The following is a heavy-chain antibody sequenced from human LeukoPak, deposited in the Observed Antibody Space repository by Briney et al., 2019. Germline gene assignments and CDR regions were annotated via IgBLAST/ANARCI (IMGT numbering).Heavy chain of an antibody. D-gene: IGHD3-9*01. CDR1: GGTFSSYA. J-gene: IGHJ4*02. CDR2: IIPILGIA. Sequence: ASVKVSCKASGGTFSSYAISWVRQAPGQGLEWMGRIIPILGIANYEQKSQGRVTITADKSTSTAYMELSSLRSEDTAVYYCARDRGDILTKLRASDYWGQGTLVTVSS. CDR3: ARDRGDILTKLRASDY. V-gene: IGHV1-69*04.